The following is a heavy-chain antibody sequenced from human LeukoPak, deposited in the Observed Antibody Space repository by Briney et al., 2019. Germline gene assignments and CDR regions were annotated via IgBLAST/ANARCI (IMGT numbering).Heavy chain of an antibody. CDR1: GYTFTSYG. V-gene: IGHV1-18*01. J-gene: IGHJ4*02. Sequence: ALVKVSCKASGYTFTSYGISWVRQAPGQGLEWMGWISPYNGNTKYAQKLQGRVTMITDTSTRIAYMELRSLRSDDTAVYYCARHPDITIIRGADFDNWGQGTLVTVSS. D-gene: IGHD3-10*01. CDR2: ISPYNGNT. CDR3: ARHPDITIIRGADFDN.